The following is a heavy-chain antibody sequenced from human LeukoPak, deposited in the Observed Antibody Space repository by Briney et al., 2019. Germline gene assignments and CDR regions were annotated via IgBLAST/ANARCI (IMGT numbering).Heavy chain of an antibody. D-gene: IGHD3-10*01. CDR3: ARGGRRITMVRGVNYYYYYYMDV. J-gene: IGHJ6*03. V-gene: IGHV1-8*01. Sequence: ASVKVSCKASGYTFTSYDINWVRQATGQGLEWMGWMNPNSGNTGYAQKFQGRVTMTRNTSISTAYMELSSPRSEDTAVYYCARGGRRITMVRGVNYYYYYYMDVWGKGTTVTISS. CDR2: MNPNSGNT. CDR1: GYTFTSYD.